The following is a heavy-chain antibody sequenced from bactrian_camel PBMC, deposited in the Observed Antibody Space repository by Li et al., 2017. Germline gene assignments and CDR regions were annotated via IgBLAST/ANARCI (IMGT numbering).Heavy chain of an antibody. V-gene: IGHV3S40*01. CDR3: AALIPPYGLGIGAYKY. CDR2: VHTGGGST. CDR1: GFPFSNAG. D-gene: IGHD5*01. J-gene: IGHJ4*01. Sequence: VQLVESGGGLVKPGGSLRLSCAAFGFPFSNAGMSWVRQTPGKGLEWVAGRVHTGGGSTYYADSVKGRFAISRDNAKDTVYLRMDSLQFEDTALYYCAALIPPYGLGIGAYKYRGQGTQVTVS.